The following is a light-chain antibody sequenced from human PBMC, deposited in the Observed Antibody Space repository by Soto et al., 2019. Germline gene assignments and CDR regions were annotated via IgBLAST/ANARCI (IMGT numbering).Light chain of an antibody. CDR2: MIS. CDR3: VQGTQLPWT. CDR1: QSLVHSDGNTY. J-gene: IGKJ1*01. Sequence: DIVMTQTPLSSPVTLGQPASISCRSSQSLVHSDGNTYLAWLQQRPGQPLRLLIYMISKRVSGVPDRFSGSGAGTDFTLKISSVEADDVGVYHCVQGTQLPWTFGQGTKVEIK. V-gene: IGKV2-24*01.